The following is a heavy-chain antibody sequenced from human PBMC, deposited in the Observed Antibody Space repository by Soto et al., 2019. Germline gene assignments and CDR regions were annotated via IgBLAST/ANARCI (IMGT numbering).Heavy chain of an antibody. CDR2: ISYDGSNK. J-gene: IGHJ4*02. D-gene: IGHD1-26*01. V-gene: IGHV3-30-3*01. CDR3: ARDAETGGSYFDY. Sequence: GGSLRLSCAASGFTFSSYAMHWVRQAPGKGLEWVAVISYDGSNKYYADSVKGRFTISRDNSKNTLYLQMNSLRAEDTAVYYCARDAETGGSYFDYWGQGTLVTVSS. CDR1: GFTFSSYA.